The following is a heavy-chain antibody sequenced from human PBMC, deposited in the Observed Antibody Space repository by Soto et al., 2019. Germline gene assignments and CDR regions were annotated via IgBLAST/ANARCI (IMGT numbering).Heavy chain of an antibody. Sequence: SGPTLVKPTQTLTLTCTFSGFSLSTSGVGVGWIRQPPGKALEWLALIYWDDDKRYSPSLKSRLTITKDTSKNQVVLTMTNMDPVDTATYYCAHISGGWELLPYYYFDYWGQGTLVTVSS. CDR2: IYWDDDK. J-gene: IGHJ4*02. V-gene: IGHV2-5*02. D-gene: IGHD1-26*01. CDR1: GFSLSTSGVG. CDR3: AHISGGWELLPYYYFDY.